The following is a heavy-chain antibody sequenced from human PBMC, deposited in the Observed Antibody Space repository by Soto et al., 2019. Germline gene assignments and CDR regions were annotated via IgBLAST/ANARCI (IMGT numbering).Heavy chain of an antibody. D-gene: IGHD4-17*01. V-gene: IGHV3-21*01. CDR1: GFALSTHS. Sequence: EVHLVESGGGLVKPGGSLRLSCAASGFALSTHSMHWVRQAPGKGLEWVSSISTGSSIIHYADSVKGRFTISRDNAKSSLDLQMNSLRVEDTAVCYCVRAVYTLTTPYYFDFWGQGTLVTVSS. CDR3: VRAVYTLTTPYYFDF. J-gene: IGHJ4*02. CDR2: ISTGSSII.